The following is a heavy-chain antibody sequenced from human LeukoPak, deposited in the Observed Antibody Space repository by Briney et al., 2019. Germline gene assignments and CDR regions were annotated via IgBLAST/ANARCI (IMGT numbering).Heavy chain of an antibody. D-gene: IGHD6-19*01. CDR2: ISYDGSNK. J-gene: IGHJ4*02. CDR1: GFTFSSYA. V-gene: IGHV3-30*04. Sequence: GGSLRLSCAASGFTFSSYAMHWVRQAPGEGLEWVAVISYDGSNKYYADSVKGRFTISRDISKNTLYLQMSSLRGEDTAMYYCARGSSAWYHDSWGQGTLVTVSS. CDR3: ARGSSAWYHDS.